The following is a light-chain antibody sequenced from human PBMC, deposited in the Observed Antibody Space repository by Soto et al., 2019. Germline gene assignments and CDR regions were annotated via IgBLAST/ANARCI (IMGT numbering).Light chain of an antibody. V-gene: IGKV3-11*01. Sequence: EIVLTQSPATLSLSPGERATLSCRASQSVTNYLVWYQQKPGRAHRLLIYEASKRATGIPARFSGSGSGTDFTLTISSLEPEDFAVYYCQQRTNWQYTFGQGTKLEIK. CDR3: QQRTNWQYT. CDR2: EAS. CDR1: QSVTNY. J-gene: IGKJ2*01.